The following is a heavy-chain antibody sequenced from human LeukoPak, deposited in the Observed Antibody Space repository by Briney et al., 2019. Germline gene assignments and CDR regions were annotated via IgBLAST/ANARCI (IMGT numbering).Heavy chain of an antibody. Sequence: GGSLRLSCAASGFTFSTYAMHWVRQAPGKGLEWVAVISYDGSSKYYADSVKGRFTISRDNSKNTLYLQMNSLRAEDTAVYYCARDLHSSSPDSAGVWFDPWGQGTLVTVSS. J-gene: IGHJ5*02. CDR3: ARDLHSSSPDSAGVWFDP. D-gene: IGHD6-6*01. CDR1: GFTFSTYA. V-gene: IGHV3-30*04. CDR2: ISYDGSSK.